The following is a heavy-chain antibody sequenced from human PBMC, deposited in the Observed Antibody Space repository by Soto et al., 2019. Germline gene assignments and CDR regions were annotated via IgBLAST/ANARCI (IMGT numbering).Heavy chain of an antibody. J-gene: IGHJ6*02. Sequence: PGGSLRLSCAASGFTFSSYDMHWVRQATGKGLEWVSAIGTAGDTYYPGSVKGRFTISRDNSKNTLYLQLNSLSAEDTAIYYCAKSQGGSAPRGMDVWGQGTTVTVSS. CDR2: IGTAGDT. CDR3: AKSQGGSAPRGMDV. CDR1: GFTFSSYD. V-gene: IGHV3-13*01. D-gene: IGHD3-10*01.